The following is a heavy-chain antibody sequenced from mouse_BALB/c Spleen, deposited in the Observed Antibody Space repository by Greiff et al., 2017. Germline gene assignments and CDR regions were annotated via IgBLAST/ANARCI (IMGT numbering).Heavy chain of an antibody. D-gene: IGHD4-1*01. V-gene: IGHV5-4*02. Sequence: EVKLMESGGGLVKPGGSLKLSCAASGFTFSDYYMYWVRQTPEKRLEWVATISDGGSYTYYPDSVKGRFTISRDNAKNNLYLQMSSLKSEDTAMYYCAREGVTGTSYYFDYWGQGTTLTVSS. J-gene: IGHJ2*01. CDR2: ISDGGSYT. CDR1: GFTFSDYY. CDR3: AREGVTGTSYYFDY.